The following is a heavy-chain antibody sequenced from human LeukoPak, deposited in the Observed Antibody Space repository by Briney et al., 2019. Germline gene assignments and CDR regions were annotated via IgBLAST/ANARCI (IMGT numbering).Heavy chain of an antibody. D-gene: IGHD6-19*01. CDR3: TASSGWYYFDY. Sequence: GGSLRLSCTATGFTLGDYAMSWFRQAPGKGLEWVGFIRSKAYGGTTEYAASVKGRFTISRDDSKSIAYLQMNSLRAEDTAVYYCTASSGWYYFDYWGQGTLVTVSS. V-gene: IGHV3-49*03. CDR1: GFTLGDYA. J-gene: IGHJ4*02. CDR2: IRSKAYGGTT.